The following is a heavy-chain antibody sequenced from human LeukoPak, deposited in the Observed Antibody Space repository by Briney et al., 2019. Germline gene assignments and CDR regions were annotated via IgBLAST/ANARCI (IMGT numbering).Heavy chain of an antibody. CDR3: ARDDRSSGDGMDV. D-gene: IGHD6-25*01. Sequence: GGSLRLSCAASGFTFSSYWMSWVRQAPGKGLEWVANIKQDGSEKYYVDSVKGRFTISRDNAKNSLYLQMNSLRAEDTAVYYCARDDRSSGDGMDVWGQGTTVTVSS. V-gene: IGHV3-7*01. CDR2: IKQDGSEK. J-gene: IGHJ6*02. CDR1: GFTFSSYW.